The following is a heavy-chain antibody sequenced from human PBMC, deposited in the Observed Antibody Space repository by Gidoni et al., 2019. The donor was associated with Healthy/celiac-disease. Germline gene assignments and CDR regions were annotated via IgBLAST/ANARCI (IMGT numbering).Heavy chain of an antibody. J-gene: IGHJ4*02. CDR1: GFTFSIYG. D-gene: IGHD3-9*01. Sequence: QVQLVESGGGVVQPGSSLRLSCAASGFTFSIYGMPCVREAPGKGLEWVAVISYDGINKYYADSVKGRFTISRDNSKNTLYLQMNSLRAEDTAVYYCAKGGVGAHYDILTGYYRAFDYWGQGTLVTVSS. CDR2: ISYDGINK. V-gene: IGHV3-30*18. CDR3: AKGGVGAHYDILTGYYRAFDY.